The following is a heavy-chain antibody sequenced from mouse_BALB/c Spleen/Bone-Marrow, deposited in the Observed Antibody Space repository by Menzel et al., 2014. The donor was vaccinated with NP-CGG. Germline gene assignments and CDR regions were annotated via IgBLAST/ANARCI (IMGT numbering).Heavy chain of an antibody. D-gene: IGHD2-14*01. V-gene: IGHV14-3*02. Sequence: VQLQQSGAELVKPGASVKLSCTASGFNIKDTYMHWVKQRPEQGLEWIGRIDPANGNTKYDPKFQGKATITTDTPSNTAYLQLRSLTSEDTAVYYCARYDYRYSWFAYWGQGTLVTVSA. J-gene: IGHJ3*01. CDR1: GFNIKDTY. CDR3: ARYDYRYSWFAY. CDR2: IDPANGNT.